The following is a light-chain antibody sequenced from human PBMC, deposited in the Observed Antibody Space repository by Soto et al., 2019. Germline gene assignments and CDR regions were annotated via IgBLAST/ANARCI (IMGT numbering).Light chain of an antibody. CDR2: AAY. CDR3: QQSYSTPRT. CDR1: QSINTY. J-gene: IGKJ4*01. V-gene: IGKV1-39*01. Sequence: DIQMTQSPSSLSASVGDRVTITCRTSQSINTYLNWYQQKPGEAPKLLIYAAYILQNGVPSTFSGSGSGTDFTLTISTLQPEDFATYYCQQSYSTPRTFGGGTKVEVK.